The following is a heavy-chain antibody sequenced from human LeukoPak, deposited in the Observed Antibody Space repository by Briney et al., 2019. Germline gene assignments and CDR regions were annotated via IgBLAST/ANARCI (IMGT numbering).Heavy chain of an antibody. D-gene: IGHD6-13*01. Sequence: GGSLRLSCAASGFTFSSYSMNWVRQAPGKGLEWVSSISSSSSYIYYADSVKGRFTISRDNAKNSLYLQMNSLRAEDTAVYYCARDRRRSSSWFGTQEGGMDVWGQGTTVTVSS. CDR1: GFTFSSYS. J-gene: IGHJ6*02. CDR3: ARDRRRSSSWFGTQEGGMDV. V-gene: IGHV3-21*01. CDR2: ISSSSSYI.